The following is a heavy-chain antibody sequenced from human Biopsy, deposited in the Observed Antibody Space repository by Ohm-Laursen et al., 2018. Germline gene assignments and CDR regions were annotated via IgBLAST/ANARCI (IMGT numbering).Heavy chain of an antibody. CDR1: GYTLTELS. V-gene: IGHV1-24*01. J-gene: IGHJ4*02. CDR3: AADINVWNVNY. Sequence: GSSVKVSCKVSGYTLTELSMHWVRQAPGKGLEWMGGFAPENGKTVYAQNFQARVSMTEDTSTDTAYIELRSLRSEDTAVYYCAADINVWNVNYWGQGTQVTVSS. CDR2: FAPENGKT. D-gene: IGHD1-1*01.